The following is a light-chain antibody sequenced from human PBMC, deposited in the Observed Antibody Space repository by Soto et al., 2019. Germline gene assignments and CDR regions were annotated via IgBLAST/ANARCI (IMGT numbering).Light chain of an antibody. CDR1: SSDVGGYNY. CDR3: CSYAGSYTFCV. J-gene: IGLJ3*02. CDR2: DVS. V-gene: IGLV2-11*01. Sequence: QSVLTRPRSVSGSPGQSVTISCTGTSSDVGGYNYVSWYQQHPGKAPKLMIYDVSKRPSGVPDRFSGYKSGNTASLTISGLQAEDEADYYCCSYAGSYTFCVFGGGTKVTVL.